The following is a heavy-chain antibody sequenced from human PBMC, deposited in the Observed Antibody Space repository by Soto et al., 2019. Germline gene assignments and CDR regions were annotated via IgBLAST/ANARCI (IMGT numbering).Heavy chain of an antibody. CDR3: ARDITGGSTGYYYYHMDV. Sequence: GGSLRLSCAASGFSFSSYTMHWVRQAPGKGLQWISSISSSSSTIHFAESLKGRFTVSRDNAENSLYLQMNSLRVEDTAVYYCARDITGGSTGYYYYHMDVWGKGTTVTVSS. D-gene: IGHD3-3*01. CDR1: GFSFSSYT. V-gene: IGHV3-48*01. J-gene: IGHJ6*03. CDR2: ISSSSSTI.